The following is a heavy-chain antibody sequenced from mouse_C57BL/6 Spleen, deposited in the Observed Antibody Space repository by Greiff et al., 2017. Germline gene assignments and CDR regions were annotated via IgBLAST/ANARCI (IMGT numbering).Heavy chain of an antibody. D-gene: IGHD1-1*01. V-gene: IGHV1-69*01. CDR1: GYTFTSYW. CDR3: ASQDYGSRNAMDY. J-gene: IGHJ4*01. CDR2: IDPSDSYT. Sequence: QVQLQQPGAELVMPGASVKLSCKASGYTFTSYWMHWVKQRPGQGLEWIGEIDPSDSYTNYNQKFKGKSTLTVDKSSSTAYMQLSSLTSEDSAVYYGASQDYGSRNAMDYWGQGTSVTVSS.